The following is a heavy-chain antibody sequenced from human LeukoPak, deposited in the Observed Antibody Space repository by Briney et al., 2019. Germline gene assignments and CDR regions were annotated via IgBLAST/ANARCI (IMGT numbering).Heavy chain of an antibody. J-gene: IGHJ4*02. D-gene: IGHD3-22*01. CDR2: IYSGGST. CDR1: GFTVSSNY. CDR3: ARSLLYDTSV. Sequence: PGGSLRLSFAASGFTVSSNYMSWVRQAPGKGLEWVSVIYSGGSTYYADSVKGRFTISRDNSKNTLYLQMNSLRAENTAVYYCARSLLYDTSVWGQGTLVTVSS. V-gene: IGHV3-66*01.